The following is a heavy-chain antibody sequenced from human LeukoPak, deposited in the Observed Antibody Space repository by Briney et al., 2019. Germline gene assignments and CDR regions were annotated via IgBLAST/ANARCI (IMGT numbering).Heavy chain of an antibody. CDR2: IGNEANNYAT. D-gene: IGHD6-19*01. J-gene: IGHJ4*02. CDR3: TGGSGWFSPDY. V-gene: IGHV3-73*01. CDR1: GFTFSRSV. Sequence: PGGSLRLSCAASGFTFSRSVMHWVRQASGKGLAWVGRIGNEANNYATVYAASVKGRFTISRDDSKNTAYLQMNSLKTEDTAVYYCTGGSGWFSPDYWGQGTLVTVSA.